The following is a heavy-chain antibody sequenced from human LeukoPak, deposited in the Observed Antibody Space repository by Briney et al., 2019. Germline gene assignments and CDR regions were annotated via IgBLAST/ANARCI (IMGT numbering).Heavy chain of an antibody. J-gene: IGHJ4*02. CDR2: ISYDGSNK. Sequence: PGRSLRLSCAASGFTFSSYAMHWVRQAPGKGLEWVAVISYDGSNKYYADSVKGRFTISRDNSKNTLYLQMNSLRAEDTAVYYCACTDSRSYLYYFDYWGQGTLVTVSS. V-gene: IGHV3-30*04. D-gene: IGHD1-26*01. CDR3: ACTDSRSYLYYFDY. CDR1: GFTFSSYA.